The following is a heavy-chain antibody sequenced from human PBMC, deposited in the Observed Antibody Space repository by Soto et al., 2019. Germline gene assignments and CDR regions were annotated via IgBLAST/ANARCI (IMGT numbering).Heavy chain of an antibody. D-gene: IGHD3-3*01. J-gene: IGHJ6*03. CDR2: ISAYNGNT. CDR3: ARGLNKANYDFWSGYYRNDYYYYMDV. CDR1: GYTLTELS. V-gene: IGHV1-8*01. Sequence: ASVKVSCKVSGYTLTELSMHWVRQAPGQGLEWMGWISAYNGNTNYAQKLQGRVTMTRNTSISTAYMELSSLRSEDTAVYYCARGLNKANYDFWSGYYRNDYYYYMDVWGKGTTVTVSS.